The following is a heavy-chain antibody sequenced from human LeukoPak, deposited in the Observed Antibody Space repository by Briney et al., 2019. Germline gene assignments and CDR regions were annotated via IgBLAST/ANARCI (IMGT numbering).Heavy chain of an antibody. CDR3: AKERTRRRPGSGYYYVYFDY. CDR1: GFTFSSYA. CDR2: ISGSGGST. J-gene: IGHJ4*02. Sequence: GGSLRLSCAASGFTFSSYAMSWVRQAPGKGLEWVSAISGSGGSTYYADSVKGRFTISRDNSKNTLYLQMNSPRAEDTAVYYCAKERTRRRPGSGYYYVYFDYWGQGTLVTVSS. V-gene: IGHV3-23*01. D-gene: IGHD3-22*01.